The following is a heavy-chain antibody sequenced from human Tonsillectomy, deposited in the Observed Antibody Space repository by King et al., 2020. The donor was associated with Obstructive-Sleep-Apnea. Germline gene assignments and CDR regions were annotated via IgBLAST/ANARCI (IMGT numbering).Heavy chain of an antibody. CDR1: GFTISSYW. Sequence: VQLVESGGGLVQPGGSLRLSCAASGFTISSYWMHWVRQAPGKGLEWVSRISCDGSDTTYAASVRGRFTISRDNAKKTLYLQMNSLRVEDTAVYYCARGGGSHWGQGTLVTVSS. CDR3: ARGGGSH. J-gene: IGHJ4*02. D-gene: IGHD3-16*01. V-gene: IGHV3-74*01. CDR2: ISCDGSDT.